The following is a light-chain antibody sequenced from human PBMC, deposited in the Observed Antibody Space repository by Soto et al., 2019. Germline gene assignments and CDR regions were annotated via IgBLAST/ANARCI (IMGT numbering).Light chain of an antibody. Sequence: QLVLTQPPSLSGSPGQSVTISCTGAPIVVGYNYISWYQQYPGEVPKVIVFDVSERPSGVPDRFSGSKSGDTASLTISGLQAEDEATYYCCSYAGSFRVFGGGTKVTVL. V-gene: IGLV2-11*01. CDR1: PIVVGYNY. J-gene: IGLJ3*02. CDR2: DVS. CDR3: CSYAGSFRV.